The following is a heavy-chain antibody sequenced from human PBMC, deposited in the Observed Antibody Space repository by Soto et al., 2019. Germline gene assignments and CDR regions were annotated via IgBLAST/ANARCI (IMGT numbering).Heavy chain of an antibody. CDR1: GVSISSGGYY. Sequence: PSETLSLTCTVSGVSISSGGYYWSWIRQHPGKGLEWIGYIYYSGSTYYNPSLKSRVTISVDTSKNQFSLKLSSVTAADTAVYYCARYSSSWYYFDYWGQGTLVTVSS. CDR3: ARYSSSWYYFDY. V-gene: IGHV4-31*03. D-gene: IGHD6-13*01. CDR2: IYYSGST. J-gene: IGHJ4*02.